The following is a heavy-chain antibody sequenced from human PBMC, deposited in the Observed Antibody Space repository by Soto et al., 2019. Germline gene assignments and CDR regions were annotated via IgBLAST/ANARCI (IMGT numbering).Heavy chain of an antibody. CDR2: INHSRST. D-gene: IGHD6-13*01. CDR3: ASEGAYGSSGDHNYYDC. V-gene: IGHV4-34*01. CDR1: GGSFSGYY. J-gene: IGHJ4*01. Sequence: QVQLQQWGAGLLKPSETLSLTCAVYGGSFSGYYWSWIRQPPGKGLAWIGEINHSRSTNYNPSLERRVIISVDASRNQCALKRSSVSASGTSVYYCASEGAYGSSGDHNYYDCGGHGSLVTVGS.